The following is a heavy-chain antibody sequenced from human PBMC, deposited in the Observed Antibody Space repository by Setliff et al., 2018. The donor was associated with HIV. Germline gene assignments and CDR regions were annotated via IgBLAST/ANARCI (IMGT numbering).Heavy chain of an antibody. CDR2: MYYRGNT. D-gene: IGHD3-22*01. CDR1: GDSISSSSYY. V-gene: IGHV4-39*07. Sequence: KPSETLSLTCSVSGDSISSSSYYWGWIRQPPGKGLEWIGSMYYRGNTYYNPSLQSRVAISVDTSKNHFSLRLRSVTAADTAVYYCARETYYYDSSGYPGFDSWGQGTLVTVSS. J-gene: IGHJ4*02. CDR3: ARETYYYDSSGYPGFDS.